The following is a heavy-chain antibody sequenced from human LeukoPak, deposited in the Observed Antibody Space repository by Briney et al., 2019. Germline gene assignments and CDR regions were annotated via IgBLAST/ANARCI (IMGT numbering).Heavy chain of an antibody. J-gene: IGHJ3*02. Sequence: PSETLSLTCSVSGGSISSGNWWSWVRQPPGKGLEWIGEIYHSGSTNYNPSLKSRVTISVDKSKNQFSLKLSSVTAADTAVYYCARQSRLGYSSGSNEDAFDIWGQGTMVTVSS. V-gene: IGHV4-4*02. CDR2: IYHSGST. CDR1: GGSISSGNW. CDR3: ARQSRLGYSSGSNEDAFDI. D-gene: IGHD6-19*01.